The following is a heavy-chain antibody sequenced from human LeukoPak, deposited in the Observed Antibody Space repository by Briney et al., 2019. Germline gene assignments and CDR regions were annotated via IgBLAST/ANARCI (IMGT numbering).Heavy chain of an antibody. CDR3: ARTGSTVTMLYPFDH. V-gene: IGHV4-4*02. Sequence: SETLSLTCGVSGGSVSSTNWWTWIRQPPGKGLEWIGEVHLDGRTNFNPSLKSRLTMSVDLSENHVSLKLTSVTAADTAVYYCARTGSTVTMLYPFDHWGQGTLVTVSS. CDR1: GGSVSSTNW. J-gene: IGHJ4*02. D-gene: IGHD4-17*01. CDR2: VHLDGRT.